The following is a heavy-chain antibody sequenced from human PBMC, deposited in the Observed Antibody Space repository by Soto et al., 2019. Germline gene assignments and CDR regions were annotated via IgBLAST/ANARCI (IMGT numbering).Heavy chain of an antibody. CDR3: ARHMRAVASALGY. J-gene: IGHJ4*02. CDR2: IYYNGSA. V-gene: IGHV4-39*01. CDR1: GGKFSNTIYY. Sequence: PSQTQSVTSSVSGGKFSNTIYYWAWIRQSPGKGLEWIGSIYYNGSAFYNPSLKSRVTISVDSSKSQFSLKVPSVTAADTAVYYCARHMRAVASALGYWGQGALVTVSS. D-gene: IGHD6-19*01.